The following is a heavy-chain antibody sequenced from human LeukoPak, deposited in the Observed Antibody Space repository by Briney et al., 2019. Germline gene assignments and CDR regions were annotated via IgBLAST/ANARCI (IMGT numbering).Heavy chain of an antibody. Sequence: PSETLSLTCTVSGGSISSYYWSWIRQPPGKGLEWVSTISAGGGSTYYADSVKGRFTISRDNTKYTLYLQMNSLRAEDTAVYYCAKGDLGSGVSWGQGTLVTVSS. D-gene: IGHD2-8*01. J-gene: IGHJ4*02. CDR2: ISAGGGST. CDR3: AKGDLGSGVS. V-gene: IGHV3-23*01. CDR1: GGSISSYY.